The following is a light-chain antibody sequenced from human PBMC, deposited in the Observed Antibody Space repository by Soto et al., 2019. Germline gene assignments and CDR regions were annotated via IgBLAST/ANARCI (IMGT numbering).Light chain of an antibody. CDR3: SSYTSSSTPLYV. J-gene: IGLJ1*01. V-gene: IGLV2-14*01. Sequence: QCVLTQPASVSGSPGQPITISCTGTSSDVGGYNYVSWYQQHPGKAPKLMIYDVSNRPSGVSNRFSGSKSGNTASLTISGLQAEDEADYYCSSYTSSSTPLYVFGTGTKVTVL. CDR2: DVS. CDR1: SSDVGGYNY.